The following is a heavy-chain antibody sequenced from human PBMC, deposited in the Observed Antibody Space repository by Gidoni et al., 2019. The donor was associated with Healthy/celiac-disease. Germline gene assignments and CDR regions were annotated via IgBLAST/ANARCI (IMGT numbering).Heavy chain of an antibody. CDR2: ISSSSSTI. D-gene: IGHD1-20*01. CDR1: GFTFSSYS. V-gene: IGHV3-48*02. J-gene: IGHJ4*02. CDR3: ARRVRDITGTDLFDY. Sequence: EVQLVESGGGLVQPGGSLRLSCAASGFTFSSYSMNWVRQAPGKGLEWVSYISSSSSTIYYADSVKGRFTISRDNAKNSLYLQMNSLRDEDTAVYYCARRVRDITGTDLFDYWGQGTLVTVSS.